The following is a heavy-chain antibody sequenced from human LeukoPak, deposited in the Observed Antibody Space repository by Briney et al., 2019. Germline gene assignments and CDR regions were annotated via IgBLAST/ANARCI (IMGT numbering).Heavy chain of an antibody. CDR2: ISSSGSTI. Sequence: GGSLRLSCAASGLTVSSNCMSWVRQAPGKGLEWVSYISSSGSTIYYADSVKGRFTISRDNAKNSLYLQMNSLRAEDTAVYYCASCIAAAAHDAFDIWGQGTMVTVSS. V-gene: IGHV3-11*04. J-gene: IGHJ3*02. CDR1: GLTVSSNC. CDR3: ASCIAAAAHDAFDI. D-gene: IGHD6-13*01.